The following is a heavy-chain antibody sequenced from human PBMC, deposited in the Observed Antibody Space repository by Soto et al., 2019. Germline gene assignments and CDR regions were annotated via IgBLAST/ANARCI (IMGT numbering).Heavy chain of an antibody. J-gene: IGHJ5*02. D-gene: IGHD6-13*01. V-gene: IGHV1-2*02. CDR2: INPKSGGT. CDR1: GYTFSGNY. CDR3: ARGIAALRLSWFGP. Sequence: QAQLVQSGAEVKKPGASLKVSCMASGYTFSGNYLHWVRQAPGQALEWMGWINPKSGGTGYAQKFQGRVTLTTDTSTRTAYMELSSLRSADKAVYYCARGIAALRLSWFGPWGQGTLVTVSS.